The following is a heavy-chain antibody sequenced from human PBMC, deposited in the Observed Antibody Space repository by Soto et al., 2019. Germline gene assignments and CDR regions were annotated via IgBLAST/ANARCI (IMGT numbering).Heavy chain of an antibody. Sequence: SLRLSCAASGFTFSSYGMHWVRQAPGKGLEWVAVIWYDGSNKYYADSVKGRSTISRDNSKNTLYLQMNSLRAEDTAVYYCARGPHYDFWSGYYFRTYYYYGMDVWGQGTTVTVSS. D-gene: IGHD3-3*01. J-gene: IGHJ6*02. CDR2: IWYDGSNK. V-gene: IGHV3-33*01. CDR1: GFTFSSYG. CDR3: ARGPHYDFWSGYYFRTYYYYGMDV.